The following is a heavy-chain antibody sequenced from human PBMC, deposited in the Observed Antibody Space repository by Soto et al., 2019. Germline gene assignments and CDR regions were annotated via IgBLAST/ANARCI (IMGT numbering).Heavy chain of an antibody. Sequence: PGGSLRLSCAASGFTVSSTYMSWVRQAAGKGLEWVSVIYTGGSTYYADSVKGRFTISRDNSKNTLYLQMNSLRAEDTAVYYCARVPYSYGLLDYYDMDVWGPGPTVTVCS. J-gene: IGHJ6*02. V-gene: IGHV3-53*01. CDR2: IYTGGST. D-gene: IGHD5-18*01. CDR3: ARVPYSYGLLDYYDMDV. CDR1: GFTVSSTY.